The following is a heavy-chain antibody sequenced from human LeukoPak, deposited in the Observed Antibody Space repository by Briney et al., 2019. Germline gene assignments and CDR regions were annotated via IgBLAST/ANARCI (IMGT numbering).Heavy chain of an antibody. D-gene: IGHD1-26*01. V-gene: IGHV3-30*02. CDR2: IGNDGRNK. CDR3: SKGPERARVGISNYYYHYMDV. J-gene: IGHJ6*03. Sequence: GGSLRLSCAASGFTFSNFGMHWVRQAPGKGLEWVTFIGNDGRNKKYADSVKGRFTISRDNSKNTLSLQLSSLRGEDTAVYYCSKGPERARVGISNYYYHYMDVWGKGTTVTISS. CDR1: GFTFSNFG.